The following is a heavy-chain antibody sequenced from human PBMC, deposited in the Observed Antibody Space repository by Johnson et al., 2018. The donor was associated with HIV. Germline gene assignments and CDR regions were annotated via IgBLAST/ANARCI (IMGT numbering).Heavy chain of an antibody. J-gene: IGHJ3*02. CDR2: INWNGGST. CDR1: GFTFSSYG. Sequence: QEQLVESGGGVVQPGRSLRLSCAASGFTFSSYGMSWVRQAPGKGLEWVSGINWNGGSTGYADSVKGRFTISRDNSKNTLDLQMNRLRAQDTAVYYCVRDWEGHAFDIWGQGTMVTVSS. D-gene: IGHD1-26*01. CDR3: VRDWEGHAFDI. V-gene: IGHV3-NL1*01.